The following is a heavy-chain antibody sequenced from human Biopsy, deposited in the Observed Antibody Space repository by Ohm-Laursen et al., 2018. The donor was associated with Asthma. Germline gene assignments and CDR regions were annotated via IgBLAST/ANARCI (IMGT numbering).Heavy chain of an antibody. D-gene: IGHD2-15*01. V-gene: IGHV4-61*05. J-gene: IGHJ4*02. CDR3: AGFCSGGNCPDH. CDR2: IHYSGST. CDR1: GASITSSAYY. Sequence: TLSLTCTVSGASITSSAYYWGWIRQPPRKGLEWIGNIHYSGSTYSNPSLKSRVTISVDTSKKQISLRLSSVIAADTAVYYCAGFCSGGNCPDHWGQGTLVTVSS.